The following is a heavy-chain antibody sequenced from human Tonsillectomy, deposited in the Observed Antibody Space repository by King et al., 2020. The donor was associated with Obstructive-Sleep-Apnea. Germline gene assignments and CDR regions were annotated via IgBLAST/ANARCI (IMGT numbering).Heavy chain of an antibody. D-gene: IGHD6-19*01. CDR3: ARDTALYSSGWYPDY. J-gene: IGHJ4*02. Sequence: VQLVESGAEVKKPGASVKVSCKASGYTFTGYYMHWVRQAPGQGLEWMGWINPYSGGTNYAQKFQGRVTMTRDTSISTVYMELSRLRSDDTAVYYWARDTALYSSGWYPDYWGQGTLVTVSS. CDR2: INPYSGGT. CDR1: GYTFTGYY. V-gene: IGHV1-2*02.